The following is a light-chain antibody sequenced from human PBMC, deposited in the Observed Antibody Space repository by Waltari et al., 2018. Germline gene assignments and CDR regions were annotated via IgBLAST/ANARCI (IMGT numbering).Light chain of an antibody. Sequence: SYELTQPPSVSVSPGETAKIPCSVDALPKQYPYWYRQTQCQAPVVVIYKYTVRPSGIPEGFSGSSSGTTVTLTISGVQEEDEADYYCLSADIGGTQGGFGGGTKLTVL. J-gene: IGLJ2*01. CDR3: LSADIGGTQGG. CDR2: KYT. V-gene: IGLV3-25*03. CDR1: ALPKQY.